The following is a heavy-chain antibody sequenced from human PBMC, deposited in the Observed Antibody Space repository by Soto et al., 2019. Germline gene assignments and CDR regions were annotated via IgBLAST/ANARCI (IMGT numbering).Heavy chain of an antibody. J-gene: IGHJ6*02. D-gene: IGHD2-2*01. V-gene: IGHV3-23*01. CDR3: AKDLPLGYCSSTSCYANYYGMDV. Sequence: GGSLRLSCAASGFTFSSYAMSWVRQAPGKGLEWVSAISGSGGSTYYADSVKDRFTISRDNSKNTLYLQMNSLRAEDTAVYYCAKDLPLGYCSSTSCYANYYGMDVWGQGTTVTVSS. CDR1: GFTFSSYA. CDR2: ISGSGGST.